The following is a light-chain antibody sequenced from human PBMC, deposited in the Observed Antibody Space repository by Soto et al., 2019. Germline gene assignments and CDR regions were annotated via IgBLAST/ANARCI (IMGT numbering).Light chain of an antibody. CDR2: EVS. J-gene: IGLJ2*01. V-gene: IGLV2-14*01. CDR1: SSDVGGYNY. Sequence: QSALTQPASVSGSPGQSITISCTGTSSDVGGYNYVSWYQQHPGKAPKLMIYEVSNRPSGVSNRFSGSKSGNTASLTISGLQAEDEADYYCSSYTSSSTYVLFGGGTKLHRP. CDR3: SSYTSSSTYVL.